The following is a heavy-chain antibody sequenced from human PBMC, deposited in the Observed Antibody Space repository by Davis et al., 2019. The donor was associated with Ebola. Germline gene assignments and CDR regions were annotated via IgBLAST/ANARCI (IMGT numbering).Heavy chain of an antibody. CDR1: GYTFTGYY. CDR2: INPNSGGT. CDR3: ARVPAAMAAPEDYYYYGMDV. D-gene: IGHD2-2*01. Sequence: ASVKVSCKASGYTFTGYYMHWVRQAPGQGLEWMGWINPNSGGTNYAQKFQGRGTMTRDTSISTAYMEPSRLRSDDTAVYYCARVPAAMAAPEDYYYYGMDVWGKGTTVTVSS. V-gene: IGHV1-2*02. J-gene: IGHJ6*04.